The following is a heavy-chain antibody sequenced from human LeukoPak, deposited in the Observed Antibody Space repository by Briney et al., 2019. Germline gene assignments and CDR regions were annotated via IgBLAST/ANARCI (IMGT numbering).Heavy chain of an antibody. CDR1: GFTFSSYG. Sequence: GRSLRLSCAASGFTFSSYGKHWVRQAPGKGLEWVAVISYHGSNKYYADSVKGRFTISRDNSKNTLYLQMNSLSAEDTAVYYCATDQYSSGWSFDYWGQGTLVTVSS. J-gene: IGHJ4*02. D-gene: IGHD6-19*01. V-gene: IGHV3-30*03. CDR2: ISYHGSNK. CDR3: ATDQYSSGWSFDY.